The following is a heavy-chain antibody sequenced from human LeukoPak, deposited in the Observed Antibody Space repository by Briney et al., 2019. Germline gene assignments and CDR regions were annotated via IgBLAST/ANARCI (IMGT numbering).Heavy chain of an antibody. CDR2: ISYDGSNK. CDR1: GFTFSSYA. J-gene: IGHJ4*02. V-gene: IGHV3-30-3*01. Sequence: GGSLRLSCAASGFTFSSYAMHWVRQAPGKGLEWVAVISYDGSNKYYADSVKGRFTISRDNSKNTLYLQMNSLRAEDTVVYYCARPHYYDSSGYYDYFDYWGQGTLVTVSS. CDR3: ARPHYYDSSGYYDYFDY. D-gene: IGHD3-22*01.